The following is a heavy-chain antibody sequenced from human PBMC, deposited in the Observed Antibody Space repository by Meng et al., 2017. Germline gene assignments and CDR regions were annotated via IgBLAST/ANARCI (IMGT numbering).Heavy chain of an antibody. V-gene: IGHV4-34*01. Sequence: QVQLQQWGAGLLKPSESLSFTCAGYGGSFSGYYWSWIRQPPGKGLEWIGEINHSGSTNYNPSLRSRVTISVDTSKNQFSLKLSSVTAADTAVYYCARRRGGSSDWFDPWGQGTLVTVSS. CDR1: GGSFSGYY. CDR3: ARRRGGSSDWFDP. D-gene: IGHD6-6*01. CDR2: INHSGST. J-gene: IGHJ5*02.